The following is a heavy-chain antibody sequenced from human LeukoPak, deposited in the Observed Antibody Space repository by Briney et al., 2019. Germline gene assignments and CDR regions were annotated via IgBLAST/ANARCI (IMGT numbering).Heavy chain of an antibody. Sequence: GGSLRLSCAASGFTFSSYAMSWVRQAPGKGLEWVSAISGSGGSTYYADSVKGRFTISGDNSKNTLYLQMNSLRAEDAAVYYCAAERVVPYYYDSSNDAFDIWGQGTMVTVSS. CDR2: ISGSGGST. J-gene: IGHJ3*02. V-gene: IGHV3-23*01. CDR1: GFTFSSYA. D-gene: IGHD3-22*01. CDR3: AAERVVPYYYDSSNDAFDI.